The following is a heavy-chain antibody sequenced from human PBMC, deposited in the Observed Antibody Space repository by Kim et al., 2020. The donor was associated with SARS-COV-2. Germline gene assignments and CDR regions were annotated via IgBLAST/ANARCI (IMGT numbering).Heavy chain of an antibody. Sequence: ASVKVSCKASGYTFTGYYMHWVRQAPGQGLEWMGWINPNSGGTNYAQKFQGRVTMTRDTSISTAYMELSRLRSDDTAVYYCARGDFYYDSSGYFDPPDYWGQGTLVTVSS. V-gene: IGHV1-2*02. CDR1: GYTFTGYY. D-gene: IGHD3-22*01. CDR3: ARGDFYYDSSGYFDPPDY. J-gene: IGHJ4*02. CDR2: INPNSGGT.